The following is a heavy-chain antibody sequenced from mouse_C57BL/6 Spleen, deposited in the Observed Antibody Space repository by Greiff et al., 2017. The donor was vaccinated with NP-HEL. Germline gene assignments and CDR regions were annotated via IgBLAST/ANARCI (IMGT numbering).Heavy chain of an antibody. Sequence: EVMLVESGEGLVKPGGSLKLSCAASGFTFSSYAMSWVRQTPEQRLEWVAYISSGGDYIYYADTVKGRFTISRDNARNTLYLQMSSLKSEDTAMYYCTRDDYDVGGYYFDYWGQGTTLTVSS. J-gene: IGHJ2*01. CDR2: ISSGGDYI. CDR3: TRDDYDVGGYYFDY. D-gene: IGHD2-4*01. V-gene: IGHV5-9-1*02. CDR1: GFTFSSYA.